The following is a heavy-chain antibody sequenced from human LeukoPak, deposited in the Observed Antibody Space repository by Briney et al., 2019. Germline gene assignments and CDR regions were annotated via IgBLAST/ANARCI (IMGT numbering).Heavy chain of an antibody. D-gene: IGHD2-15*01. V-gene: IGHV1-2*02. Sequence: ASVKVSCKASGYTFTGYYMHWVRQAPGQGLEWMGWINPNSGGTNYAQKFQGRVTMTRDTSISTAYMELSRLRSDDTAVYYCARWGNVVVVAATCDAFDIWGQGTMVTVSS. CDR3: ARWGNVVVVAATCDAFDI. J-gene: IGHJ3*02. CDR1: GYTFTGYY. CDR2: INPNSGGT.